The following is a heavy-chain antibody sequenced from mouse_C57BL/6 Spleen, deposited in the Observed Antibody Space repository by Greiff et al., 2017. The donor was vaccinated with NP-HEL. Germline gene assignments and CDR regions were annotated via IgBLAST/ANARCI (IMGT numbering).Heavy chain of an antibody. D-gene: IGHD2-5*01. J-gene: IGHJ2*01. CDR2: ISGGGGNT. V-gene: IGHV5-9*01. CDR3: ARQSNGGYFDY. CDR1: GFTFSSYT. Sequence: EVKVVESGGGLVKPGGSLKLSCAASGFTFSSYTMSWVRQTPEKRLEWVATISGGGGNTYYPDSVKGRFTISRDNAKNTLYLQMSSLRSEDTALYYCARQSNGGYFDYWGQGTTLTVSS.